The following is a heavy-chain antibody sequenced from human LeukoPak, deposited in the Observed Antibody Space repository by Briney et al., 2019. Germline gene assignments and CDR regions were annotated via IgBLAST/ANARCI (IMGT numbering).Heavy chain of an antibody. CDR1: GGSLNNSSYY. Sequence: SETLSLTCTVSGGSLNNSSYYWGWIRQPPGKGLEWIGSIYYSGSTFYNPSLKSRVTISVDTSKNKFSLKLRSVTAADTAVYYCAVPRNPDPYQALGQWDYWGQGTLVTVSS. D-gene: IGHD2-2*01. V-gene: IGHV4-39*01. J-gene: IGHJ4*02. CDR2: IYYSGST. CDR3: AVPRNPDPYQALGQWDY.